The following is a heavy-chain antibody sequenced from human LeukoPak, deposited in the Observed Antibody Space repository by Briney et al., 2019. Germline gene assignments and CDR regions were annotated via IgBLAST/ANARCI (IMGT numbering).Heavy chain of an antibody. Sequence: PGGSLRLSCAASGFTFSSYSMNWVRQAPGKGLEWVSSISSNSSYIYYADSVKGRFTISRDNAKNSLYLQMNSLRAEDTAVYYCARDHPDYDILTGYYTAFDPWGQGTLVTVSS. CDR1: GFTFSSYS. J-gene: IGHJ5*02. D-gene: IGHD3-9*01. V-gene: IGHV3-21*01. CDR3: ARDHPDYDILTGYYTAFDP. CDR2: ISSNSSYI.